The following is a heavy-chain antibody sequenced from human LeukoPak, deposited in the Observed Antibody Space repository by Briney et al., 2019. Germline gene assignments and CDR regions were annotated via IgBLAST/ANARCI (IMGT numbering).Heavy chain of an antibody. CDR2: ISGSDGST. J-gene: IGHJ4*02. CDR1: GFTFSSYA. CDR3: AKGSSSNIAARLNY. Sequence: SGGSLRLSCAASGFTFSSYAMSWVRQAPGKGLEWVSAISGSDGSTYYADSVKGRFTISRDNSKNTLYLQMNSLRAEDTAIYSCAKGSSSNIAARLNYWGQGTLVTVSS. V-gene: IGHV3-23*01. D-gene: IGHD6-6*01.